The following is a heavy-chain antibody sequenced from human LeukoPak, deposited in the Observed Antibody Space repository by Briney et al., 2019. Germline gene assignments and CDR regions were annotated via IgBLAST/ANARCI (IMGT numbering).Heavy chain of an antibody. CDR2: IRPDGSEA. V-gene: IGHV3-7*01. J-gene: IGHJ4*02. Sequence: GGSLRLSCAASGFTFSSHWMSWVRQAPGKGLEWVASIRPDGSEAYYMDSVKGRFTISRDNAKNSLYLQMNSLRAEDTAVYYCAILVGTVTTYDYWGQGPLVTVSS. CDR1: GFTFSSHW. CDR3: AILVGTVTTYDY. D-gene: IGHD1-7*01.